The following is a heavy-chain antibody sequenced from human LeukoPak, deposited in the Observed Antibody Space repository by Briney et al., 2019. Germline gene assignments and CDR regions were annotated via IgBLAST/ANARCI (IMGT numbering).Heavy chain of an antibody. Sequence: PSETLSLTCAVSGGSLSRGSYSWSWIRQPPGKGLEWIGYIFHNGNTHYNPSLKSRVTLSIDKSKNQFSLKLRSVTAADTALYFCARGGGFYGSGTTHFDYWGQGTQVTVSS. D-gene: IGHD3-10*01. CDR1: GGSLSRGSYS. CDR3: ARGGGFYGSGTTHFDY. V-gene: IGHV4-30-2*01. J-gene: IGHJ4*02. CDR2: IFHNGNT.